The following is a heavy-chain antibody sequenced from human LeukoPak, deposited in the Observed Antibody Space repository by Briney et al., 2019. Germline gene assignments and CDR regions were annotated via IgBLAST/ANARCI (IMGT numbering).Heavy chain of an antibody. CDR2: IGWNSHII. CDR3: AKDRDSSGFAPYFDY. J-gene: IGHJ4*02. D-gene: IGHD3-22*01. Sequence: PGGSLRLSCAASGFTFNDYAMHWVRQAPGKGLEWVSGIGWNSHIIGYEDSVKGRFTISRDNARNFLSLQMNSLRAEDTAFYYCAKDRDSSGFAPYFDYWGQGILVTVSS. V-gene: IGHV3-9*01. CDR1: GFTFNDYA.